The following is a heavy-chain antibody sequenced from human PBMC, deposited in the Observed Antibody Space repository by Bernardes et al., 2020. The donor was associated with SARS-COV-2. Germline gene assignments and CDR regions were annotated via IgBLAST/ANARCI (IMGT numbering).Heavy chain of an antibody. Sequence: GGSLRLSCAASGFTFSSYWMSWVRQAPGQGLEWVANIKQDGSEKHYVDSVRGRFTISRDNAKNSLYLQMSSLRTEDTAVYYCGSGGGWYSDYWGQGTLVTVSS. D-gene: IGHD6-19*01. CDR3: GSGGGWYSDY. CDR2: IKQDGSEK. V-gene: IGHV3-7*01. CDR1: GFTFSSYW. J-gene: IGHJ4*02.